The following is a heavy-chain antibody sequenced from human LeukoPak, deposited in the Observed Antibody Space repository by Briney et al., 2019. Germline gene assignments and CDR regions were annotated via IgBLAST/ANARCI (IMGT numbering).Heavy chain of an antibody. D-gene: IGHD3-9*01. CDR3: EDDIRYAFDY. Sequence: PGGSLRLSCATSGFSFTDYPMNSVRQAPGKGLEWISNIRTTAEGAKYAYYADSVKGRVTISRDDGKNTLYLHMNSLRDDDTAVYYSEDDIRYAFDYWGQGILVTVSS. V-gene: IGHV3-48*02. J-gene: IGHJ4*02. CDR1: GFSFTDYP. CDR2: IRTTAEGAKYA.